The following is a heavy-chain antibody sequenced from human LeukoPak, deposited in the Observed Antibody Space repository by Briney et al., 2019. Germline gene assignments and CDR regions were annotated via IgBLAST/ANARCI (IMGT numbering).Heavy chain of an antibody. CDR1: GFTLDDYA. CDR3: AKDGGTSYGFDYFDY. D-gene: IGHD5-18*01. V-gene: IGHV3-9*01. J-gene: IGHJ4*02. CDR2: ISWNSGSI. Sequence: PGGSLRLSCAASGFTLDDYAMHWVRQAPGKGLEWVSGISWNSGSIGYADSVEGRFTISRDNAKNSLYLQMNSLRAEDTALYYCAKDGGTSYGFDYFDYWGQGTLVTVSS.